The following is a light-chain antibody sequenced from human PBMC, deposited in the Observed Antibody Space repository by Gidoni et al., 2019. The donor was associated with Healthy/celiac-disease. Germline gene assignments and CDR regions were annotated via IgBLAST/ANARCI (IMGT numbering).Light chain of an antibody. CDR3: QQYNSYSLT. J-gene: IGKJ4*01. CDR1: QSISSW. CDR2: KAS. V-gene: IGKV1-5*03. Sequence: DIQMTQSPSTLTASVGDRVTITCRASQSISSWLAWYQQKPGKAPKLLIYKASSLESGVPSRFSGSGSGTEFTLTISSLQPDDFATYYCQQYNSYSLTFGGGTKVEIK.